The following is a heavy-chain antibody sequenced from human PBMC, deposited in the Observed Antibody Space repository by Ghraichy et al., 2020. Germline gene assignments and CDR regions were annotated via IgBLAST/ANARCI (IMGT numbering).Heavy chain of an antibody. Sequence: SETLSLTCTVSGGSISSSSYYWGWIRQPPGKGLEWIGSIYYSGSTYYNPSLKSRVTISVDTSKNQFSLKLSSVTAADTAVYYCARRSQSYYYDSSGYYEILDYWGQGTLVTVSS. CDR1: GGSISSSSYY. V-gene: IGHV4-39*01. J-gene: IGHJ4*02. CDR3: ARRSQSYYYDSSGYYEILDY. D-gene: IGHD3-22*01. CDR2: IYYSGST.